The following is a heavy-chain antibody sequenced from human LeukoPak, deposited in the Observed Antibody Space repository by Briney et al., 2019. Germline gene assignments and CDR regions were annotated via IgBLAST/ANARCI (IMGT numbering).Heavy chain of an antibody. V-gene: IGHV3-20*04. D-gene: IGHD2-15*01. CDR1: GFTFDDYG. CDR3: ARDSIQPGPVVVAATYAGFDY. J-gene: IGHJ4*02. CDR2: INWNGGST. Sequence: GGSLRLSCAASGFTFDDYGMSWVRQAPGKGLEWVSGINWNGGSTGYADSVKGRFTISRDNAKNSLYLQMNSLRAEDTALYYCARDSIQPGPVVVAATYAGFDYWGQGTLVTVSS.